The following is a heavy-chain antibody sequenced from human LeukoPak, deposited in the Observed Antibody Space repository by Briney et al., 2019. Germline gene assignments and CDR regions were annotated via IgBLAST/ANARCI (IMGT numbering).Heavy chain of an antibody. Sequence: GGSLRLSCAASGFTFSGYPIHWVRQAPGKGLEWVAVISYDGSNKYYADSVKGRFTISRDNSKNTLYLQMNSLRAEDTAVYYCAKAEDYGDYPNWFDPWGQGTLVTVSS. D-gene: IGHD4-17*01. V-gene: IGHV3-30-3*02. CDR1: GFTFSGYP. CDR2: ISYDGSNK. CDR3: AKAEDYGDYPNWFDP. J-gene: IGHJ5*02.